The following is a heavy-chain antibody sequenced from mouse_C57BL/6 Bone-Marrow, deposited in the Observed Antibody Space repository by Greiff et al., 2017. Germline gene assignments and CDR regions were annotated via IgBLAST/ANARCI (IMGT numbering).Heavy chain of an antibody. V-gene: IGHV1-69*01. D-gene: IGHD1-1*01. CDR3: ERDYYCTPGYLGV. J-gene: IGHJ1*03. CDR1: GYTFTSYW. Sequence: QVQLQQPGAELVMPGASVKLSCKASGYTFTSYWMHWVKQRPGQGLEWIGEIDPSDSYTNYNQKFKGKSTLTVDKSSSTAYMQLRSLPSEDSAAYHCERDYYCTPGYLGVWGTGTRVTVSS. CDR2: IDPSDSYT.